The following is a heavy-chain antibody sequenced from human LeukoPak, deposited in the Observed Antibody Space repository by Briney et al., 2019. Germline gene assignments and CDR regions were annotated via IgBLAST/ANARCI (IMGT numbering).Heavy chain of an antibody. J-gene: IGHJ6*02. CDR2: INPNSGGT. D-gene: IGHD4-23*01. Sequence: ASVKVSCKASGYTFTDYYMHWVRQAPGQGLEWMGWINPNSGGTNYAQKFQGRVTMTRDTSISTAYMELSRLRSDDTAVYYCARAYGGNNYYYYGMDVWGQGTTVTVSS. V-gene: IGHV1-2*02. CDR1: GYTFTDYY. CDR3: ARAYGGNNYYYYGMDV.